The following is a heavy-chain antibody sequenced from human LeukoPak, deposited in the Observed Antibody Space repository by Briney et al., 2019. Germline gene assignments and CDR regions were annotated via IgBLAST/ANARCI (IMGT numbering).Heavy chain of an antibody. Sequence: PSEALSLTCTVSGGSISSYYWSWIRQPPGKGLEWIGYIYYSGSTNYNPSLKSRVTISVDTSKNQFSLRLSSVTAADTAVYYCARVNENDYGDHFDYWGQGTLVTVSS. CDR3: ARVNENDYGDHFDY. D-gene: IGHD4-17*01. CDR1: GGSISSYY. J-gene: IGHJ4*02. CDR2: IYYSGST. V-gene: IGHV4-59*01.